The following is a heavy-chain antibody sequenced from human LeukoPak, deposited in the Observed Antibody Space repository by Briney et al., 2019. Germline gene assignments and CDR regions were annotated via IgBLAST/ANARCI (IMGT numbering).Heavy chain of an antibody. CDR2: ISGSGGST. CDR3: AKYIGDYYDSSGYYYGYFQH. D-gene: IGHD3-22*01. Sequence: GDSLRLSCAASGFSFSSYAMSWVRQAPGKGLEWVSGISGSGGSTYYADSVKGRFTVSRDNSKNTLYLQMNSLRAEDTAVYYCAKYIGDYYDSSGYYYGYFQHWGQGTLVTVSS. V-gene: IGHV3-23*01. CDR1: GFSFSSYA. J-gene: IGHJ1*01.